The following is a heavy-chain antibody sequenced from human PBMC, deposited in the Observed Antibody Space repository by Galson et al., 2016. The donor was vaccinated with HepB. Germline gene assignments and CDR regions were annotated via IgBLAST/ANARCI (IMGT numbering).Heavy chain of an antibody. CDR3: ARLKDETTHFDC. V-gene: IGHV3-7*03. Sequence: SLRLSCAASGFTFNNHWMSWVRQAPGKGLEWVANIRQYGSEEYYVDSVKGQFTISRDNAKNSLYLQMNSLRAEDTAVYYCARLKDETTHFDCWGQGTLVTVSS. CDR2: IRQYGSEE. J-gene: IGHJ4*02. CDR1: GFTFNNHW. D-gene: IGHD1-7*01.